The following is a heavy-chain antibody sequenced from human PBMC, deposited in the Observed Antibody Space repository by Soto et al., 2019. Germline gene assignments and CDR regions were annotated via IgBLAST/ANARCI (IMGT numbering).Heavy chain of an antibody. J-gene: IGHJ4*02. Sequence: GGSLRLSCAASGFTFSSYWMSWVRQAPGKGLEWVANIKQDGSEKYYVDSVKGRFTISRDNAKNSLYLQMNSLRAEDTAVYYCARDPKYLVDTAMGTIDYWGQGTLVTVSS. CDR2: IKQDGSEK. V-gene: IGHV3-7*01. CDR3: ARDPKYLVDTAMGTIDY. CDR1: GFTFSSYW. D-gene: IGHD5-18*01.